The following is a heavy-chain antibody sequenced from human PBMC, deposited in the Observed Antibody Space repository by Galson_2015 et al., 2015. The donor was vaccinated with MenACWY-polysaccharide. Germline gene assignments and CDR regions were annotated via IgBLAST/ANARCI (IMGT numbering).Heavy chain of an antibody. V-gene: IGHV4-30-2*01. CDR2: IYHSGST. D-gene: IGHD6-13*01. CDR1: GGSISSGGYS. CDR3: ARDGGYSSRF. Sequence: TLSLTCAVSGGSISSGGYSWSWIRQPPGKGLEWIGYIYHSGSTYYNPSLKSRVTISVDRSKNQLPLKLSSVTAADTAVYYCARDGGYSSRFWGQGTLVTVSS. J-gene: IGHJ4*02.